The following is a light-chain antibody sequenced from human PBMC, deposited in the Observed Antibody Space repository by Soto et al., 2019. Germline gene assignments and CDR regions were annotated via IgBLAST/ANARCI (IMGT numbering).Light chain of an antibody. J-gene: IGLJ1*01. CDR3: TSYTSSNTLVV. CDR2: DVS. CDR1: SSDVGGYNY. Sequence: QSVLTQPASVSGSPGQSITVSCTGTSSDVGGYNYVSWYQQHPGKAPKLMIYDVSNRPSGGSNRFSGSKSGNTASLTISGLQAEDEADYYCTSYTSSNTLVVFGTGTKVTVL. V-gene: IGLV2-14*01.